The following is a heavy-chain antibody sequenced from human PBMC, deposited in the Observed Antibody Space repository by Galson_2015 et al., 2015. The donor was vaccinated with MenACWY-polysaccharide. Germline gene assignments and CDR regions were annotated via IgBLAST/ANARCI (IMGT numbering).Heavy chain of an antibody. D-gene: IGHD6-13*01. CDR3: ARVPIIVAAGSLDY. Sequence: LRLSCAASGFTFSDYYLSWIRQAPGKGLEWVSYISSSGATTPYADSVKGRFTVSRDNAKNSLYLQMNSLRAEDTAVYYCARVPIIVAAGSLDYWGQGTLVTVSS. V-gene: IGHV3-11*01. J-gene: IGHJ4*02. CDR1: GFTFSDYY. CDR2: ISSSGATT.